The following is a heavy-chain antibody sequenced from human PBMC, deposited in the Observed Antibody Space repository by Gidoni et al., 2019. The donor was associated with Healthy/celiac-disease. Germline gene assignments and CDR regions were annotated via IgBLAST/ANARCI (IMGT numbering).Heavy chain of an antibody. Sequence: EVQLVESGEGLVQPGGSLRLSCAASGFTFSSYAMHWVRQAPGKGLEYVSAISSNGGSTYYADSVKGRFTISRDNSKNTLYLQMGSLRAEDMAVYYCARGGYDYGDEPPLNWGQGTLVTVSS. J-gene: IGHJ4*02. CDR2: ISSNGGST. CDR1: GFTFSSYA. V-gene: IGHV3-64*02. CDR3: ARGGYDYGDEPPLN. D-gene: IGHD4-17*01.